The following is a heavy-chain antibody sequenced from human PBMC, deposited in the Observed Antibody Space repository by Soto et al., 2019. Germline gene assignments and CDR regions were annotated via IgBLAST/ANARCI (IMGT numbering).Heavy chain of an antibody. D-gene: IGHD6-19*01. CDR2: FSATSENT. CDR3: AKARDQQWVRLPFDY. Sequence: EVQLLESGGGLVQPGGSLRLSCVGSGFFFSSYTMTWVRQAPGKGLEWVSSFSATSENTYYADSMRGRFTISRDNSKNTLFLQMNSLTAEDTAMYYCAKARDQQWVRLPFDYWGQGILVIVSS. V-gene: IGHV3-23*01. CDR1: GFFFSSYT. J-gene: IGHJ4*02.